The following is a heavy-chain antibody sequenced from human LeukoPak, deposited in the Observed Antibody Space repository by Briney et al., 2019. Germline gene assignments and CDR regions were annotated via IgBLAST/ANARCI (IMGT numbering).Heavy chain of an antibody. CDR3: ARDSNSSRRRAPAAFDI. V-gene: IGHV3-48*04. D-gene: IGHD6-13*01. J-gene: IGHJ3*02. CDR2: ISSSSSTI. Sequence: PGGSLRLSCAASGFTFSSYSMNWVRQAPGKGLEWVSYISSSSSTIYYADSAKGRFTISRDDAKNSLYLQMNSLRAEDTAVYYCARDSNSSRRRAPAAFDIWGQGTMVTVSS. CDR1: GFTFSSYS.